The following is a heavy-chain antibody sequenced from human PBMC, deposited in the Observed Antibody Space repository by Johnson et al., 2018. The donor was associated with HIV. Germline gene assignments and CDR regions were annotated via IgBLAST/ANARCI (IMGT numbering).Heavy chain of an antibody. J-gene: IGHJ3*02. Sequence: VQVVESGGGLVQPGGSLRLSCAASGFRFSDYYMSWIRQAPGKGLEWVSYISSSGSIIYYADFLKGRFTISRDNAKKAMYLQMNSLRAEDTALYYCARDSTPWGGDHVAYAFDIWGRGTMVTVSS. D-gene: IGHD4-17*01. CDR1: GFRFSDYY. V-gene: IGHV3-11*04. CDR3: ARDSTPWGGDHVAYAFDI. CDR2: ISSSGSII.